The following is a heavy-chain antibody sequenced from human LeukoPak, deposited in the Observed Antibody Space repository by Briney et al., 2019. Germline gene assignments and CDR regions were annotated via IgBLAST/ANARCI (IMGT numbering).Heavy chain of an antibody. CDR2: INPNSGGT. Sequence: ASVEVSCKASGYTFTGYYMHWVRQAPGRGLEWMGWINPNSGGTNYAQKFKGRVTMTRDTSISTAYMELSRLRSDDTAVYYCAREGSLPPNFDYWGQGTLFSVSS. D-gene: IGHD3-10*01. CDR3: AREGSLPPNFDY. CDR1: GYTFTGYY. J-gene: IGHJ4*02. V-gene: IGHV1-2*02.